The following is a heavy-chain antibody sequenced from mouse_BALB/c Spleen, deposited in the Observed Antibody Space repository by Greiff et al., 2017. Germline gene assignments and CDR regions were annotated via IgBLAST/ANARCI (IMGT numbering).Heavy chain of an antibody. CDR2: INPSNGRT. D-gene: IGHD1-2*01. Sequence: QVQLQQSGAELVKPGASVKLSCKASGYTFTSYWMHWVKQRPGQGLEWIGEINPSNGRTNYNEKFKSKATLTVDKSSSTAYMQLSSLTSEDSAVYYCARKGGVTTAGFDYWGQGTTLTVSS. V-gene: IGHV1S81*02. CDR3: ARKGGVTTAGFDY. J-gene: IGHJ2*01. CDR1: GYTFTSYW.